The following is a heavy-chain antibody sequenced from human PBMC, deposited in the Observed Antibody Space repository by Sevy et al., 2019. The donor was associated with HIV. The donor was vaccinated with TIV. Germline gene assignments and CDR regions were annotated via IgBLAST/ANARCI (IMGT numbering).Heavy chain of an antibody. CDR3: ARDRQGITVAGTAIDY. Sequence: GESLKISCTASGFTFSNYEMNWVRQAPGKGLEWVSYITLSGSSTYYADSVKGRFTISRDNAKNSLYLQMNSLRAEDTAVYYCARDRQGITVAGTAIDYWGQGTLVTVSS. CDR1: GFTFSNYE. V-gene: IGHV3-48*03. CDR2: ITLSGSST. J-gene: IGHJ4*02. D-gene: IGHD6-19*01.